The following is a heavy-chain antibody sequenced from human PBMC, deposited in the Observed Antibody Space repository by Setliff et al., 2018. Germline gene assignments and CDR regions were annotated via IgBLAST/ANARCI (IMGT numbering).Heavy chain of an antibody. J-gene: IGHJ1*01. V-gene: IGHV4-39*07. D-gene: IGHD3-10*01. CDR1: GGSVSSTSHY. Sequence: PSETLSLTCNVSGGSVSSTSHYWGWIRQPPGKGMEWIGSVYYSGYTYYNPSLQGRVTISVDMSKNQFSMKLTSVTAADTAVYYCARVDFTMIQGVLGLWGQGTLVTVSS. CDR3: ARVDFTMIQGVLGL. CDR2: VYYSGYT.